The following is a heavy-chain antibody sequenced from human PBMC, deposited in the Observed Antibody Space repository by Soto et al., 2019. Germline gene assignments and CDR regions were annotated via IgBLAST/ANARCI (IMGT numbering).Heavy chain of an antibody. CDR2: INAGNGNT. D-gene: IGHD4-17*01. J-gene: IGHJ4*02. V-gene: IGHV1-3*01. Sequence: ASVKVSCKASGYTFTSYAMHWVRQAPGQRLEWMGWINAGNGNTKYSQKFQGRVTITRDTSASTAYMELSSLRSEDTAVYYCASEDYGDYVFDYWGQGTLVTVSS. CDR1: GYTFTSYA. CDR3: ASEDYGDYVFDY.